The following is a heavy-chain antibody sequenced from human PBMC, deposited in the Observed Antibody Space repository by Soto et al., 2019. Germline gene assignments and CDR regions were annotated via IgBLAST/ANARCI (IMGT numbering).Heavy chain of an antibody. Sequence: QVQLVESGGGVVQPGRSLRLSCAASGFTFNTFGMHWVRQAPGKGLEWLAAISYDGSNKYYADSVKGRFTVSRDNSKNTLYLLMNSLRVEDTAVYFCAPLTAVSTMIFYYYGMDVWGQGSTVTVSS. J-gene: IGHJ6*02. CDR3: APLTAVSTMIFYYYGMDV. CDR2: ISYDGSNK. D-gene: IGHD4-17*01. CDR1: GFTFNTFG. V-gene: IGHV3-30*03.